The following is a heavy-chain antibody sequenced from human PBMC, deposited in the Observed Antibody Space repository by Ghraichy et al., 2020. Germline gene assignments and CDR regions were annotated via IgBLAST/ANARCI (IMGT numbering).Heavy chain of an antibody. CDR3: AKDIFEENIGDGFDI. Sequence: GGSLRLSCAASGFTFSSYTLSWVRQTPGKGLECVSVITSSGGSTSYADSVKGRFTVSRDNSKNTLYLQMKSLRAEDTAVYYCAKDIFEENIGDGFDIWGQGTVVTVSS. V-gene: IGHV3-23*01. CDR1: GFTFSSYT. D-gene: IGHD3-10*01. CDR2: ITSSGGST. J-gene: IGHJ3*02.